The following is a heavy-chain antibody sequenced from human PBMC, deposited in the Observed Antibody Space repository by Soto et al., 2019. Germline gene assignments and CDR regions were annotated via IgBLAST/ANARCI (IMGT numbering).Heavy chain of an antibody. D-gene: IGHD2-15*01. V-gene: IGHV3-33*01. Sequence: QVLLVESGGGVVQPERSLRLSCAASGFTFSRQAMHWVRQAPGRGLEWVAVIWYHGVDKYYADSVKGRFTISRDNSKITVCLQMTGLRGEDTAVCYGATGFLGWCTGGSCPLDFWGQGSLVTVSS. CDR3: ATGFLGWCTGGSCPLDF. CDR2: IWYHGVDK. J-gene: IGHJ4*02. CDR1: GFTFSRQA.